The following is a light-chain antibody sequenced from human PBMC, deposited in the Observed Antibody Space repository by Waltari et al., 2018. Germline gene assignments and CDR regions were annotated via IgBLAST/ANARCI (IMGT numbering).Light chain of an antibody. CDR2: GAS. Sequence: EIVLTQSPGTLSLSPGERATLSCRASRSVSSSYVAWYQQKPGQPPRLLIYGASSRATGIPDRFSGSGSGTDFTLTISRLEPEDFAVYYCQQSGTSPLTFGGGTKVAIK. CDR3: QQSGTSPLT. CDR1: RSVSSSY. J-gene: IGKJ4*01. V-gene: IGKV3-20*01.